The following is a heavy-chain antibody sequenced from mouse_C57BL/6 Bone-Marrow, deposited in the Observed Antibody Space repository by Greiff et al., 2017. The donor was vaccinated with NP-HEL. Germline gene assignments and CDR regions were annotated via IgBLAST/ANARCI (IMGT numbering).Heavy chain of an antibody. CDR3: TTGGSSPYAMDY. J-gene: IGHJ4*01. CDR1: GFTIKDDY. D-gene: IGHD1-1*01. CDR2: IDPENGDT. Sequence: VHVKQPGAELVRPGASVKLSCTASGFTIKDDYMHWVKQRPEQGLEWIGWIDPENGDTEYDSKFKGKATMTADTSSNPAYLQLSSLTSEDTAVYDSTTGGSSPYAMDYWGQGTSVTVSS. V-gene: IGHV14-4*01.